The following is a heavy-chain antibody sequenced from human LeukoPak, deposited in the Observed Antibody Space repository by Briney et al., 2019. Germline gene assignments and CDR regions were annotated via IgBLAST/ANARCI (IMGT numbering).Heavy chain of an antibody. Sequence: GGSLRLSCAASGFTFSSYAMSWVRQAPGKGLEWVSAISGSGGSTYYADSAKGRFTISRDNTKSTLYLQMNSLREEDTAVYYCTRESGGASAGHDYWGQGTLVAVSS. CDR1: GFTFSSYA. CDR2: ISGSGGST. V-gene: IGHV3-23*01. D-gene: IGHD4/OR15-4a*01. CDR3: TRESGGASAGHDY. J-gene: IGHJ4*02.